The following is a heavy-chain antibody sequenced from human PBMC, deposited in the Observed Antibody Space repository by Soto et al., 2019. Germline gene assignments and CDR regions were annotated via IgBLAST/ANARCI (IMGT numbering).Heavy chain of an antibody. CDR3: AIRMYSTRWYYLDY. Sequence: EMQLLESGGGLVQAGGSLRLSCAASGFTVSSYALNWVRQAPGKGLEWVSGISASTYYADSVKGRFTISRDTSKNTLYLQMNILGAEDTAIYFCAIRMYSTRWYYLDYWGQGTLVTGSS. CDR2: ISAST. CDR1: GFTVSSYA. D-gene: IGHD6-13*01. V-gene: IGHV3-23*01. J-gene: IGHJ4*02.